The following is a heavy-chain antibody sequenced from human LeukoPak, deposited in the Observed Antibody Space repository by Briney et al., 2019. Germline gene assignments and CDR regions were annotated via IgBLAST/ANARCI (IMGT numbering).Heavy chain of an antibody. CDR1: GFTFDGFA. V-gene: IGHV3-9*03. D-gene: IGHD3-22*01. CDR3: TKGFRSYYYDSSCYPDY. J-gene: IGHJ4*02. CDR2: ISWNSNSI. Sequence: PGGSLRLSCAASGFTFDGFAMHWVRQVPGKGLEWVAGISWNSNSIGYAESVKGRFNISRDNAKNSLYLQMNSLRADDMALYYCTKGFRSYYYDSSCYPDYWGQGALVTVSS.